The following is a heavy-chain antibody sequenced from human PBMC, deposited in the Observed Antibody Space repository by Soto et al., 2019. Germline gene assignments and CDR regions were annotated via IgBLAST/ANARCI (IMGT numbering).Heavy chain of an antibody. V-gene: IGHV1-69*02. J-gene: IGHJ5*02. D-gene: IGHD2-15*01. CDR3: AEGYCSGGSCYQNWFDP. Sequence: SVKVSCKASGGTFSSYTISWVRQAPGQGLEWMGRIIPILGIANYAQKFQGRVTITADKSTSTAYMELSSLRSEDTAVYYCAEGYCSGGSCYQNWFDPWGQGTLVTVSS. CDR2: IIPILGIA. CDR1: GGTFSSYT.